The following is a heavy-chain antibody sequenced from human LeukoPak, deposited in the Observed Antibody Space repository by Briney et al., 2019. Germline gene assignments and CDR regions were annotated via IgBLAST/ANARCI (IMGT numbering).Heavy chain of an antibody. CDR2: INHSGST. CDR3: ARIFRLGYCSGGSCPYYFDY. V-gene: IGHV4-34*01. J-gene: IGHJ4*02. Sequence: PSETLSLTCAVYGGSFSGYYWSWIRQPPGKGLEWIGEINHSGSTNSNPSLKGRVTISIDTSKNQFSLKLSSVTAADTAVYYCARIFRLGYCSGGSCPYYFDYWGQGTLVTVSS. CDR1: GGSFSGYY. D-gene: IGHD2-15*01.